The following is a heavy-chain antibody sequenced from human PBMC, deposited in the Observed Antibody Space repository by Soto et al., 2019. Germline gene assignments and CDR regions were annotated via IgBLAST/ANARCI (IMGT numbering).Heavy chain of an antibody. CDR3: AKEAPYSSSWYIPTGSGYFDY. J-gene: IGHJ4*02. CDR2: ISGSGGST. CDR1: GFTFSSYA. V-gene: IGHV3-23*01. Sequence: GGSLRLSCAASGFTFSSYAMSWVRQAPGKELEWVSAISGSGGSTYYADSVKGRFTISRDNSKNTLYLKMNSLRAEDTAVYYCAKEAPYSSSWYIPTGSGYFDYWGQGTLVTVSS. D-gene: IGHD6-13*01.